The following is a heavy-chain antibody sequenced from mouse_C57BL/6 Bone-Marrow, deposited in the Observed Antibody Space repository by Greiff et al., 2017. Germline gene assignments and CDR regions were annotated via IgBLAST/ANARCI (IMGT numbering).Heavy chain of an antibody. CDR2: IDPSDSYT. Sequence: QVQLQQPGAELVRPGTSVKLSCKASGYTFTSYWMHWVKQRPGQGLEWIGVIDPSDSYTNYNQKFKGKATLTVDTSSSTAYMQLSSLTSEDTAVYYCTRLSIAMDYWGQGTSVTVSS. D-gene: IGHD2-3*01. J-gene: IGHJ4*01. CDR3: TRLSIAMDY. CDR1: GYTFTSYW. V-gene: IGHV1-59*01.